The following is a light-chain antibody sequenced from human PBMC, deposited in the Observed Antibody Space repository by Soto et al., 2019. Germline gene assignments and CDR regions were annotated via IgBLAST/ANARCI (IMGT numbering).Light chain of an antibody. Sequence: QSVLTQPPSASGTPGQRVTISCSGGNSNIGNRPVHWFQQLPGTAPKLLIYKDLQRPSGVPDRFSGSKSGTSASLAISGLRSDYEADYYCLTWDDSLRGWVFGGGTKLTVL. CDR2: KDL. CDR1: NSNIGNRP. J-gene: IGLJ3*02. V-gene: IGLV1-47*01. CDR3: LTWDDSLRGWV.